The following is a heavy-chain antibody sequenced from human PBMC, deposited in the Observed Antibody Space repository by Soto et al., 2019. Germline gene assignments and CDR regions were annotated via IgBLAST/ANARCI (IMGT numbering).Heavy chain of an antibody. CDR3: ARDRMDFWSGRTQTYYFDY. J-gene: IGHJ4*02. CDR1: GGTFSSYA. V-gene: IGHV1-69*01. D-gene: IGHD3-3*01. CDR2: LIPICGTA. Sequence: QVQLVQSGAEVKKPGSSVKVSCKASGGTFSSYAISWVRQAPGQGLEWMGGLIPICGTANYAQKFQGRVTITADESTSTAYMELSSLRSEDTAVYYCARDRMDFWSGRTQTYYFDYWGQGTLVTVSS.